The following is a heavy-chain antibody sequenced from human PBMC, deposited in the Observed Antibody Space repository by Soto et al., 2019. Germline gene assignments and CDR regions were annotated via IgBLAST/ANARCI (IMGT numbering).Heavy chain of an antibody. CDR3: ARAEGGNYDVMDV. V-gene: IGHV4-4*02. J-gene: IGHJ6*02. D-gene: IGHD3-16*01. Sequence: SETLSLTCAVSGGSISRSNWWSWVRQPPGKGLEWIGEIYHSGSTNYNPSLKNRVTISVDKSKNQFSLKLSSVTAADTAVYYCARAEGGNYDVMDVCGQGTTVT. CDR2: IYHSGST. CDR1: GGSISRSNW.